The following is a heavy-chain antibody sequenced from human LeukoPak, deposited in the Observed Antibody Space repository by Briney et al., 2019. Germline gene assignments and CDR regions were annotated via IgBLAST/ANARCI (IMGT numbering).Heavy chain of an antibody. CDR1: GYTFTGYY. CDR2: INPNSGGT. Sequence: ASVKVSCKASGYTFTGYYMHWVRQAPGQGLEWMGRINPNSGGTNYAQKFQGRVTMTRDTSISTAYMGLSRLRSDDTAVYYCARVRAAGIFDYWGQGTLVTVSS. V-gene: IGHV1-2*06. J-gene: IGHJ4*02. CDR3: ARVRAAGIFDY. D-gene: IGHD6-13*01.